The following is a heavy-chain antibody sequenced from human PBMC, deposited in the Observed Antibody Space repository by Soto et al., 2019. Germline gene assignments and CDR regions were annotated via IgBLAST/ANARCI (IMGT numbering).Heavy chain of an antibody. CDR2: ISGSGGST. CDR1: GFTFSSYA. D-gene: IGHD6-13*01. CDR3: AKLAPSHSSSLNWFDP. Sequence: GGSLRLSCAASGFTFSSYAMSWVRQAPGKGLEWVSAISGSGGSTYYADSVKGRFTISRDNSKNTLYLQMNSLRAEDTAVYYCAKLAPSHSSSLNWFDPWGQGTLVTVSS. J-gene: IGHJ5*02. V-gene: IGHV3-23*01.